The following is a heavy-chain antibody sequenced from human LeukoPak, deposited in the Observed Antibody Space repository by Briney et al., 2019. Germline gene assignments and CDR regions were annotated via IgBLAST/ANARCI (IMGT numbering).Heavy chain of an antibody. J-gene: IGHJ5*02. CDR3: AKGAGGFSYYNWFDP. V-gene: IGHV4-39*07. CDR1: GGSFSSSSYY. D-gene: IGHD5-18*01. Sequence: SETLSLTCTVSGGSFSSSSYYWGWIRQPPGKGLEWIGSIYYSGSTYYNPSLKSRVTISVDTSKNQFSLKLASVTAADTAIYYCAKGAGGFSYYNWFDPWGQGTLVTVSS. CDR2: IYYSGST.